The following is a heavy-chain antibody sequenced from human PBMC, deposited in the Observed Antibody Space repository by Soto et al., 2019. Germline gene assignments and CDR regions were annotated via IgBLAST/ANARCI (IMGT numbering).Heavy chain of an antibody. CDR1: GFSVNSNR. D-gene: IGHD6-19*01. CDR3: AIVLTDINGWYEFAL. CDR2: ISSGGNT. J-gene: IGHJ4*02. Sequence: EVQLVESGGGLVQPGGSLRLSCTVSGFSVNSNRLGWVRQAPAKGLEWASVISSGGNTDYADSVRGRFTISRDSSRNTVYLPMNSPRPEDTAVFWCAIVLTDINGWYEFALWGGGAVVTVSS. V-gene: IGHV3-53*04.